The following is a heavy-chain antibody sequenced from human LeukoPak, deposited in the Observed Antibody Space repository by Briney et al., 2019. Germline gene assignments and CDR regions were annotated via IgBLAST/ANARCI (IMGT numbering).Heavy chain of an antibody. CDR2: IIPILGTA. J-gene: IGHJ4*02. CDR3: ARDALDCTNGVCYILGFDY. Sequence: SVKVSCKASGGTFSSCGISWVRQAPGQGLEWMGGIIPILGTAKYAQKFQGRDTITADESTSTAYMELSSLRSEDTAVYYCARDALDCTNGVCYILGFDYWGQGTLVTVSS. D-gene: IGHD2-8*01. CDR1: GGTFSSCG. V-gene: IGHV1-69*13.